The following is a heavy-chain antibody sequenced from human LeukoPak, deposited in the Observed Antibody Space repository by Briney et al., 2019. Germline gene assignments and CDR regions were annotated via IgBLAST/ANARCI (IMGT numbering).Heavy chain of an antibody. V-gene: IGHV4-34*01. D-gene: IGHD2-15*01. CDR1: SESFSGYF. J-gene: IGHJ4*02. Sequence: SETLSLTCAIYSESFSGYFWSWIRQPPGKGLEWIGEINHSGSTNYNPSLKSRVTISVDTSKNQFSLKLTSVTAADTAVYYCARQRGLGLLLDYWGQGTLVTVSS. CDR2: INHSGST. CDR3: ARQRGLGLLLDY.